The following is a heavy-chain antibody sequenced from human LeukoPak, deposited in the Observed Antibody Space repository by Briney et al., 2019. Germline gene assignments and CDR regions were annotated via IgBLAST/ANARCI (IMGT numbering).Heavy chain of an antibody. CDR2: IYYSGST. CDR1: GGSISSSSYY. Sequence: SETLSLTCTVSGGSISSSSYYWGWIRQPPGKGLEWIGSIYYSGSTYYNPSLKSRVTISVDTSKNHFSLKLRSVTAADTAVYYCARMKGYYDILTGYYPPSYYFDYWGQGTLVTVSS. CDR3: ARMKGYYDILTGYYPPSYYFDY. V-gene: IGHV4-39*02. D-gene: IGHD3-9*01. J-gene: IGHJ4*02.